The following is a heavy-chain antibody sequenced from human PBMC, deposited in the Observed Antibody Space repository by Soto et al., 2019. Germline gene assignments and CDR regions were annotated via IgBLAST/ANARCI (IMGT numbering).Heavy chain of an antibody. CDR3: AKGVPGIAVAGTGYFQH. J-gene: IGHJ1*01. D-gene: IGHD6-19*01. CDR2: IYSGGST. V-gene: IGHV3-53*01. Sequence: GGSLRLSCAASEFTVSSNYMSWVRQAPGKGLEWVSVIYSGGSTYYADSVKGRFTISRDNSKNTLYLQMNSLRAEDTAVYYCAKGVPGIAVAGTGYFQHWGQGTLVTVSS. CDR1: EFTVSSNY.